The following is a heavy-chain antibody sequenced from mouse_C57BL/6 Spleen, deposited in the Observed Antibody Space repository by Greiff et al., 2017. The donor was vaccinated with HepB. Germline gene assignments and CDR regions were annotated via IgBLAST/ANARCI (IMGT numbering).Heavy chain of an antibody. CDR2: ISNLAYSI. V-gene: IGHV5-15*01. CDR1: GFTFSDYG. CDR3: ARRATVVATDWYFDV. Sequence: VHLVESGGGLVQPGGSLKLSCAASGFTFSDYGMAWVRQAPRKGPEWVAFISNLAYSIYYADTVTGRFTISRENAKNTLYLEMSSLRSEDTAMYYCARRATVVATDWYFDVWGTGTTVTVSS. J-gene: IGHJ1*03. D-gene: IGHD1-1*01.